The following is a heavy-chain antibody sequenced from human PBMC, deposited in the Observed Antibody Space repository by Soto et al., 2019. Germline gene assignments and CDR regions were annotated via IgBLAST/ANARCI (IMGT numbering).Heavy chain of an antibody. V-gene: IGHV4-39*01. CDR1: TGSIFSPSYY. D-gene: IGHD6-19*01. CDR3: ARRYAPRYSSGNNHFDF. J-gene: IGHJ4*02. CDR2: INHSRRP. Sequence: PSETLSLTCTVSTGSIFSPSYYWAWIRQPPGKGLGWIGTINHSRRPSHNPSLKSRVTISVDSSKNQFSLTRTSVTVADTAVDHCARRYAPRYSSGNNHFDFWGQGTLVTVSS.